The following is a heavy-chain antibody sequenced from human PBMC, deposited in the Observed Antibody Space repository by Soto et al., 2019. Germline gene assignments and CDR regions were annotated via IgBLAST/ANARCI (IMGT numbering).Heavy chain of an antibody. J-gene: IGHJ4*02. V-gene: IGHV4-59*01. CDR1: GGSIRSYY. CDR3: ARDSPLPGIAVAGTPAG. CDR2: IYYSGST. Sequence: SETLSLTCTVFGGSIRSYYWSWIRQPPGKGLEWIGDIYYSGSTNYNPSLKSRVTISVDTSKNQFSLNLRSVTAADTALYYCARDSPLPGIAVAGTPAGWGQGNLVTGS. D-gene: IGHD6-19*01.